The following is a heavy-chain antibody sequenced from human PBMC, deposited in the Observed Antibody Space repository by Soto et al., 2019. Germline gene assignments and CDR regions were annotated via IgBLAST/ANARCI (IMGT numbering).Heavy chain of an antibody. V-gene: IGHV4-31*03. D-gene: IGHD5-12*01. CDR3: ARFAPATHWFDP. J-gene: IGHJ5*02. CDR1: GRSISSGGYY. Sequence: SETLSLTCTVSGRSISSGGYYWSWIRQHPGKGLEWIGYIYYSGSTYYNPSLKSRVTISVDTSKNQFSLKLSSVTAADTAVYYCARFAPATHWFDPWGQGTLVTVSS. CDR2: IYYSGST.